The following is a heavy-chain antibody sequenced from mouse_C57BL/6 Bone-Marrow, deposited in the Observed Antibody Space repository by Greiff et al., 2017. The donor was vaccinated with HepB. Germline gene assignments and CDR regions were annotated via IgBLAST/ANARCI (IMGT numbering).Heavy chain of an antibody. CDR2: IRNKANGYTT. CDR3: ARYPFTTVVDYFDY. Sequence: EVMLVESGGGLVQPGGSLSLSCAASGFTFTDYYMSWVRQPPGKALEWLGFIRNKANGYTTEYSASVKVRFTISRDNSKSILYLQMNALRAEYSATYYSARYPFTTVVDYFDYWGQGTTLTVSS. J-gene: IGHJ2*01. CDR1: GFTFTDYY. V-gene: IGHV7-3*01. D-gene: IGHD1-1*01.